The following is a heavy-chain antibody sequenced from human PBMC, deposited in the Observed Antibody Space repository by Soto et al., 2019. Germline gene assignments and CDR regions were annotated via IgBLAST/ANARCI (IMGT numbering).Heavy chain of an antibody. J-gene: IGHJ4*02. CDR2: INHSGST. D-gene: IGHD1-26*01. V-gene: IGHV4-34*01. CDR3: AGGNKTGGTSGRVYVP. CDR1: GGSFSGYY. Sequence: SETLSLTCAVYGGSFSGYYWSWIRQPPGKGLEWIEEINHSGSTNYNPSLKSRVTISVDTSKNQFSLKLSSVTAADTAVYYCAGGNKTGGTSGRVYVPRGQRTLVTVSS.